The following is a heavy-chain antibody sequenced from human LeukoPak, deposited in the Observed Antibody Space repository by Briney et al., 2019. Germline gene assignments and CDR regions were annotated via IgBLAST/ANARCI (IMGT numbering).Heavy chain of an antibody. D-gene: IGHD4-17*01. Sequence: ASVKVSCKASGYTFIGYYMHWVRQAPGQGLEWMGRINPSTGGTDSAQKFQGRVTMTRDTSISTAYMELSRLTSDDTAIYYCARGQPYGDYNYFDPWGQGTLVTVSS. V-gene: IGHV1-2*06. J-gene: IGHJ5*02. CDR3: ARGQPYGDYNYFDP. CDR1: GYTFIGYY. CDR2: INPSTGGT.